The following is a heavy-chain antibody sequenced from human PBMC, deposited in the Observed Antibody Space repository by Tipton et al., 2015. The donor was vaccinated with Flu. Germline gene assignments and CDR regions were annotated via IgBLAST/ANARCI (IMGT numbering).Heavy chain of an antibody. Sequence: TLSLTCAVYGGSFSGYYWSWIRQPPGKGLEWIGEINHSGSTNYNPSLKSRVTMSVDTSKNQFSLKLSSVTAADTAVYYCARGESLSYYWYFDLWGRGTLVTVSS. J-gene: IGHJ2*01. CDR2: INHSGST. CDR3: ARGESLSYYWYFDL. D-gene: IGHD2/OR15-2a*01. CDR1: GGSFSGYY. V-gene: IGHV4-34*01.